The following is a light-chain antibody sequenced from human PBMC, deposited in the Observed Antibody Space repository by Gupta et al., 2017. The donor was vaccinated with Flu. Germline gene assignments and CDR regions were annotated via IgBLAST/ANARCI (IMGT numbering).Light chain of an antibody. CDR2: AAS. V-gene: IGKV1-39*01. CDR1: QSISRY. CDR3: QQRYSTSWT. Sequence: DIQMTQSPSSLSASVGDRVTITCRASQSISRYLNWYQQKPGKAPKLLIYAASRVKSGVPSRFSGSGSGTDFTLTISRRQPEDFANYYCQQRYSTSWTFGQGTKVEIK. J-gene: IGKJ1*01.